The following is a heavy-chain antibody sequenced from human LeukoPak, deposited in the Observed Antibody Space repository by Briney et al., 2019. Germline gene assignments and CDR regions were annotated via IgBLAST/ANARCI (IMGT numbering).Heavy chain of an antibody. D-gene: IGHD1-26*01. CDR2: IRYDGSKK. Sequence: GGSLGLSCAASGFTFSSYGMHWVRQAPGKGLEWVTYIRYDGSKKYYADSLKGRFTISRDNSKNTLYLQITSLRAEDTALYYCAKEGEWDKLVFDYWGQGTLVTVSS. CDR3: AKEGEWDKLVFDY. V-gene: IGHV3-30*02. J-gene: IGHJ4*02. CDR1: GFTFSSYG.